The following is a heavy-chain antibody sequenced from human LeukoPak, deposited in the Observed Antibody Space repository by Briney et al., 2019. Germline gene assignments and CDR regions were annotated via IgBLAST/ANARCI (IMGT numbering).Heavy chain of an antibody. D-gene: IGHD5-24*01. CDR3: ARENGYSKISNWYFDL. V-gene: IGHV4-39*07. J-gene: IGHJ2*01. Sequence: PSETLSLTCTVSGGSISSSSYYWGWIRQPPGKGLEWIGSIYYSGSTYYNPSLKSRVTISVDTSKNQFSLKLSSVTAADTAVYYCARENGYSKISNWYFDLWGRGTLVTVSS. CDR1: GGSISSSSYY. CDR2: IYYSGST.